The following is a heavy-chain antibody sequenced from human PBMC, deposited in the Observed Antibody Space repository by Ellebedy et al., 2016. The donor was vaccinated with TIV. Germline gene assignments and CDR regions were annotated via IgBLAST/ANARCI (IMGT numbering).Heavy chain of an antibody. J-gene: IGHJ4*02. CDR1: ASSISSGYY. Sequence: MPSETLSLTCTVSASSISSGYYWGWIRQPPGKGLEWIGSMFHSGTTYYNPSLKSRVAISVDTTKNQFSLKMNFVTAADTAVYYCARVHGGTLDYWGQGTLVTVSS. D-gene: IGHD4-23*01. CDR3: ARVHGGTLDY. CDR2: MFHSGTT. V-gene: IGHV4-38-2*02.